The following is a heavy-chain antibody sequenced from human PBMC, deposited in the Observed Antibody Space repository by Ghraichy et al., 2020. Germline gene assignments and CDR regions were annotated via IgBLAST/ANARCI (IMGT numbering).Heavy chain of an antibody. CDR1: GFIFSNYG. CDR3: AKDRGYGGNSGIDY. V-gene: IGHV3-30*18. D-gene: IGHD4-23*01. Sequence: GESLNISCAASGFIFSNYGMQWVRQAPGKGLEWVAVISYDGSNKYYADSVKGRFTISRDNSKNTLYLQMNSLRAEDTAVYYCAKDRGYGGNSGIDYWGQGTQVTVSS. J-gene: IGHJ4*02. CDR2: ISYDGSNK.